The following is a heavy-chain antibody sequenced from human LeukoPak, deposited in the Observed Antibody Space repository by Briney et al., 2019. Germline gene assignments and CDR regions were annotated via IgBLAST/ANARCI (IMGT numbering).Heavy chain of an antibody. D-gene: IGHD5-12*01. J-gene: IGHJ4*02. CDR2: INHSGST. V-gene: IGHV4-34*01. CDR3: ARGRGRYSGYDSRGTLNY. Sequence: SETLSLTCAVYGGSFSGYYWSWIRQPPGKGLEWIGEINHSGSTNSNPSLKSRVTISVETSKNQFSLKLSSVTAADTAVYYCARGRGRYSGYDSRGTLNYWGQGTLVTVSS. CDR1: GGSFSGYY.